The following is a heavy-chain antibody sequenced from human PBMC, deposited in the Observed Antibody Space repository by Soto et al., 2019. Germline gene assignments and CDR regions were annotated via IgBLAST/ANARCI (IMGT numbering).Heavy chain of an antibody. CDR2: INNDGSST. D-gene: IGHD3-3*01. Sequence: XESLSLSCAASGFTLSSYWMHWVRQSPGKGLEWVSHINNDGSSTTYADSVKGRFTISRDNAKNTLYLQMNNMKVEDTAAYYCARDFSPWGQGTLVTVSS. CDR3: ARDFSP. J-gene: IGHJ5*02. CDR1: GFTLSSYW. V-gene: IGHV3-74*01.